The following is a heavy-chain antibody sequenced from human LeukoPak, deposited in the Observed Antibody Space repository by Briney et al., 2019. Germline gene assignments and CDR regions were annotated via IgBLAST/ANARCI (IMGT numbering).Heavy chain of an antibody. V-gene: IGHV4-34*01. J-gene: IGHJ5*02. CDR1: GGSFSGYY. CDR3: ARDTGFDP. Sequence: SETLSLTCAVYGGSFSGYYWSWIRQPPGKGLEWIGEINHSGSTNYNPSLKSRVTISVDTSKNQFSLKLSSVTAADTAVYYCARDTGFDPGGQGTLVTVSS. CDR2: INHSGST.